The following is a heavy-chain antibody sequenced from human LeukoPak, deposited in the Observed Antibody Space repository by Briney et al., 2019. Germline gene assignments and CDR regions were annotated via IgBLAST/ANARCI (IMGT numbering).Heavy chain of an antibody. CDR2: INGSGGST. V-gene: IGHV3-23*01. J-gene: IGHJ4*02. CDR3: AKPNGGVPLQYFDS. CDR1: GVTFSSYA. Sequence: GGSLRLSCAASGVTFSSYALNWVRQAPGKGLEWVSAINGSGGSTYYADSAKGRFTITRDNSKNTLYLQMNSLRAEDTAVYYCAKPNGGVPLQYFDSWGQGTLVTVSS. D-gene: IGHD3-16*01.